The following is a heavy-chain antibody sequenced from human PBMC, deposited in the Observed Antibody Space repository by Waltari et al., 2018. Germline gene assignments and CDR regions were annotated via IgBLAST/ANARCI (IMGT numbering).Heavy chain of an antibody. J-gene: IGHJ4*02. V-gene: IGHV4-30-4*08. CDR3: ARKEATVTKGWEY. CDR2: IYYSGST. Sequence: QLQLQESGPGLVKPSQTLSLTCPVSGGSISSGAYYWRWIRQPPGKGLEWIGYIYYSGSTYYNPSLKSRVTISVDTSKNQFSLKLSSVTAADTAVYYCARKEATVTKGWEYWGQGTLVTVSS. D-gene: IGHD4-17*01. CDR1: GGSISSGAYY.